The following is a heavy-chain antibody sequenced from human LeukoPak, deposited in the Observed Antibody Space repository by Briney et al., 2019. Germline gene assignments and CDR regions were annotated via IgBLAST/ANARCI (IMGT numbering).Heavy chain of an antibody. J-gene: IGHJ6*02. D-gene: IGHD3-3*01. CDR1: GYTFTSYY. CDR3: ARGGRAPYYDFWSGYYIGFNYVPENLGMDV. CDR2: INPSGGST. Sequence: GASVKVSCKASGYTFTSYYMHWVRQAPGQGLEWMGIINPSGGSTSYAQKFQGRVTMTRDTSTSTVYMELGSLRSEDTAVYYCARGGRAPYYDFWSGYYIGFNYVPENLGMDVWGQGTTVTVSS. V-gene: IGHV1-46*01.